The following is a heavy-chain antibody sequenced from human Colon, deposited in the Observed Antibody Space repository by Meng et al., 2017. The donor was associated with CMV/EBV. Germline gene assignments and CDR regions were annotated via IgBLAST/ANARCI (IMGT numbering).Heavy chain of an antibody. CDR1: GGSISSTNYY. CDR2: VYDSGST. V-gene: IGHV4-39*07. D-gene: IGHD3-16*01. J-gene: IGHJ6*02. Sequence: SETLSLTCSVSGGSISSTNYYWRWIRQPPGKGLEWIGGVYDSGSTYHNPSLKSRVTMSVDTSKNQFSLKLSSVTAADTAVYYCARVWGRGGLTNGLDVWGQGTRVTVSS. CDR3: ARVWGRGGLTNGLDV.